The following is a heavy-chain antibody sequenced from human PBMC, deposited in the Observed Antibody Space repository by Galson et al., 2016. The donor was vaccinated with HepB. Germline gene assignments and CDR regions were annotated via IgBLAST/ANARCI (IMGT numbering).Heavy chain of an antibody. Sequence: SGAEVKKPGESLRLSCAASGFTFSSYGMHWVRQAPGKGLEWVAVISYDGSNKYYADSVKGRFTISRDNSKNTLYLQMNSLRAEDTAVYYCAKGYYDFWSGYYTYFDYWGQGTLVTVSS. D-gene: IGHD3-3*01. CDR3: AKGYYDFWSGYYTYFDY. J-gene: IGHJ4*02. CDR1: GFTFSSYG. V-gene: IGHV3-30*18. CDR2: ISYDGSNK.